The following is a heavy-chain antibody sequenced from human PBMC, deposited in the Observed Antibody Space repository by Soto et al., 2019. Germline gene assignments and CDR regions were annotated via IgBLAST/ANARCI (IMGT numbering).Heavy chain of an antibody. CDR1: GGSISSGGYY. CDR2: IYYSGST. Sequence: PSETLSLTCTVSGGSISSGGYYWSWIRQHPGKGLEWIGYIYYSGSTSSNPSLKSRVTISVDTSKNQFSLKLSSVSAADTAVYHCVRGVAHWGQGTLVTVSS. CDR3: VRGVAH. D-gene: IGHD2-15*01. J-gene: IGHJ4*02. V-gene: IGHV4-31*03.